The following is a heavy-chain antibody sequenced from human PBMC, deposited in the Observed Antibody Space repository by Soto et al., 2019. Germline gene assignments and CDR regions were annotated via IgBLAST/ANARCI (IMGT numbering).Heavy chain of an antibody. D-gene: IGHD1-7*01. CDR2: ISAYNGNT. J-gene: IGHJ4*02. CDR1: GYTFTSYG. CDR3: ARDQFPLELGADAFDY. V-gene: IGHV1-18*01. Sequence: QVQLVQSGAEVKKPGASVKVSCKASGYTFTSYGISWLRQPPGKGLEWMGWISAYNGNTNYAQKLQGRVTMTTDTSTSTAYMELRSLRSDDTAVYYCARDQFPLELGADAFDYWGQGTLVTVSS.